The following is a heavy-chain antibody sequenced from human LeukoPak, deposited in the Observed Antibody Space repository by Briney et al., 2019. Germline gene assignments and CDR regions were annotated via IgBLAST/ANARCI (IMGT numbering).Heavy chain of an antibody. Sequence: ASVKVSCKASGYTFTSYYMHWVRQAPGQGLEWMGIINPSGGSTSYAQKFQGRVTMTRDTSTSTVYMELNSLRAEDTAVYYCARDLQSLGGWYLFDYWGQGTLVTVSS. V-gene: IGHV1-46*01. J-gene: IGHJ4*02. CDR1: GYTFTSYY. CDR3: ARDLQSLGGWYLFDY. D-gene: IGHD6-19*01. CDR2: INPSGGST.